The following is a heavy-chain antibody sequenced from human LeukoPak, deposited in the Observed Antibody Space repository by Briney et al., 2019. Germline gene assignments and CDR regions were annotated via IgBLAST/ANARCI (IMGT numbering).Heavy chain of an antibody. CDR2: INHSGST. CDR3: ARSDYGDYYFDY. V-gene: IGHV4-34*01. CDR1: GGSFSGYY. Sequence: SETLSLTCAVYGGSFSGYYWSWIRQPPGKGLEWIGGINHSGSTNYNPSLKSRVTISVDTSKNQFSLKLSSVTAADTAVYYCARSDYGDYYFDYWGQGTPVTVSS. J-gene: IGHJ4*02. D-gene: IGHD4-17*01.